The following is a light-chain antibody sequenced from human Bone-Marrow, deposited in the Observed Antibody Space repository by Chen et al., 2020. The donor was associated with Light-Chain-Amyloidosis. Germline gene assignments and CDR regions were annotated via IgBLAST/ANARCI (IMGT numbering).Light chain of an antibody. CDR2: GNS. CDR3: QSYDSSLSGSHVV. V-gene: IGLV1-40*01. J-gene: IGLJ2*01. CDR1: SSNIGAGYD. Sequence: QSVLTQPPSVSGAPWPRVTISCTGSSSNIGAGYDVHWYQKLPGTAPKLLIYGNSNRHSGVPDRFSGSKSGTSASLAITGLQAEDEADYYCQSYDSSLSGSHVVFGGGTKLTVL.